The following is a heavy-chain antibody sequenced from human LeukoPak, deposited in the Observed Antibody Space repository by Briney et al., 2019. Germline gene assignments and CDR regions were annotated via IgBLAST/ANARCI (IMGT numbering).Heavy chain of an antibody. Sequence: GRSLRLSCAASGFSFSTYAMHWVRQAPGKGLEWVANIKQDGSQKTYVDSVKGRFTISRDNTKNSLFLQMDSLRAEDTAVYYCARGEIAYGDPPVDWGQGTLVTVSS. J-gene: IGHJ4*02. CDR2: IKQDGSQK. CDR1: GFSFSTYA. CDR3: ARGEIAYGDPPVD. D-gene: IGHD4-17*01. V-gene: IGHV3-7*03.